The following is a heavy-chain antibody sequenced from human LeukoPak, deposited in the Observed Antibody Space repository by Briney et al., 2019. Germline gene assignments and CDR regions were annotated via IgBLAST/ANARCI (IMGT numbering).Heavy chain of an antibody. CDR1: GFTFDDFA. CDR3: AKDIGPHLPPASFALGY. CDR2: ISWNGGSL. D-gene: IGHD2-2*01. J-gene: IGHJ4*02. V-gene: IGHV3-9*01. Sequence: GGSLRLSCAASGFTFDDFAIHWVRQAPGRGLEWVSGISWNGGSLGYADSVMGRFTISRDNAKNSLFLQMTSLRPEDTALYYCAKDIGPHLPPASFALGYWGQGTLVTVSS.